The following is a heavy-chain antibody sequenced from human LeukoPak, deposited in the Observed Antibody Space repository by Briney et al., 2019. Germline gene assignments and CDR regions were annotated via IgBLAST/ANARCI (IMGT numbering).Heavy chain of an antibody. CDR1: GFTFSDYY. Sequence: GGSLRLSCAASGFTFSDYYMSWIRQAPGKGLEWVSYIGSRGSTIYYADSVKGRFTISRDNAKNSLYLQMNSLRAEDTAVYYCARDSGGYYDSSGLDYWGQGTLVTVSS. CDR2: IGSRGSTI. CDR3: ARDSGGYYDSSGLDY. J-gene: IGHJ4*02. D-gene: IGHD3-22*01. V-gene: IGHV3-11*01.